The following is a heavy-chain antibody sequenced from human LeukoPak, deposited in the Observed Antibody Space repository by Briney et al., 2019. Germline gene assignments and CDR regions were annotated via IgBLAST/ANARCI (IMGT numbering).Heavy chain of an antibody. D-gene: IGHD6-13*01. CDR1: GYSFTSYW. J-gene: IGHJ5*02. V-gene: IGHV5-51*01. CDR3: ARRRGGYSSSWYWFDP. Sequence: AGESLKISCKGSGYSFTSYWIGWVRQMPGKGLEWMGIIYPGDSDTRYSPSFQGQVTISADKSISTAYLQWSSLKASDTAMYYCARRRGGYSSSWYWFDPWGQGTLVTVSS. CDR2: IYPGDSDT.